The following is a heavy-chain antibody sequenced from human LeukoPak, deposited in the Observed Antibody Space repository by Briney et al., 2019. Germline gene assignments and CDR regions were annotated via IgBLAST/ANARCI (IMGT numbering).Heavy chain of an antibody. CDR3: AKRVTGTILDY. D-gene: IGHD1-7*01. J-gene: IGHJ4*02. CDR1: GYTFSSYA. CDR2: ISGSGGST. Sequence: ASVKVSCKASGYTFSSYAMSWVRQAPGKGLEWVSAISGSGGSTYYADSVKGRFTISRDNSKNTLYLQMNSLRAEDTAVYYCAKRVTGTILDYWGQGTLVTVSS. V-gene: IGHV3-23*01.